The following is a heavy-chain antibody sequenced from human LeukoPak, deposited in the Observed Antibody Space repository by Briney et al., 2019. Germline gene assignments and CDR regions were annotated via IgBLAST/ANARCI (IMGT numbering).Heavy chain of an antibody. V-gene: IGHV4-34*01. D-gene: IGHD5-24*01. CDR3: ARADGYNFGTSRAFGY. CDR2: INHSGST. CDR1: GGSFSGYY. Sequence: PSETLSLTCAVYGGSFSGYYWSWIRQPPGKGLEWIGEINHSGSTNYNPSFKSRVTISVDTSKIQFSLKLSSVTAADTAVYYCARADGYNFGTSRAFGYWGQGTLVTVSS. J-gene: IGHJ4*02.